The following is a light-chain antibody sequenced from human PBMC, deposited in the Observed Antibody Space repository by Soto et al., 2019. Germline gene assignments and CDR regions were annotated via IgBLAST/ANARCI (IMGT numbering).Light chain of an antibody. CDR3: QQSYSTSIT. Sequence: DIQMNQSPSSLSPSVVDSVTITCRASQSISSYLNWYQQKPGKAPKLLIYAASSLQSGVPSRFSGSGSGTDFTLTISSLQPEDFATYYCQQSYSTSITFGQGTRLEIK. V-gene: IGKV1-39*01. J-gene: IGKJ5*01. CDR1: QSISSY. CDR2: AAS.